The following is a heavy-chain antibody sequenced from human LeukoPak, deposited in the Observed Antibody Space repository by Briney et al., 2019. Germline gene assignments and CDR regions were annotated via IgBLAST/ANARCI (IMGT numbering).Heavy chain of an antibody. CDR1: GYTFTSYD. D-gene: IGHD2-15*01. J-gene: IGHJ4*02. CDR2: VNPNSGHT. V-gene: IGHV1-8*01. CDR3: ARGAPGPYCSGGSCPYFDY. Sequence: ASVKVSCKASGYTFTSYDINWVRQATGQGLEWMGWVNPNSGHTGYAQKFQGRVTMTRNTSISTAYMELSSLRSEDTAVYYCARGAPGPYCSGGSCPYFDYWGQGTLVSASS.